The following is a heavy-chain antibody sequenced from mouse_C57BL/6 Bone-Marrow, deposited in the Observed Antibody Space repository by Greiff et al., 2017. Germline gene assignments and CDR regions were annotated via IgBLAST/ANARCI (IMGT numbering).Heavy chain of an antibody. Sequence: QVQLQQPGAELVMPGASVKLSCKASGYTFTSYWMHWVKQRPGQGLEWIGEIDPSDSYTNYNQKFKGKSTLTVAKSSSTAYMQLSSLTSEDSAVYYCARGSYYYGSSLFAYWGQGTLVTVSA. V-gene: IGHV1-69*01. CDR3: ARGSYYYGSSLFAY. CDR1: GYTFTSYW. D-gene: IGHD1-1*01. J-gene: IGHJ3*01. CDR2: IDPSDSYT.